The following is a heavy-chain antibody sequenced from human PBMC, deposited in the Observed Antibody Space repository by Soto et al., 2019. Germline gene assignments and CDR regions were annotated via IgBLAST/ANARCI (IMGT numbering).Heavy chain of an antibody. CDR1: GFTVSSNY. Sequence: PGGSLRLSCAASGFTVSSNYMSWVRQAPGKGLEWVSVIYSGGSTYYADSVKGRFTISRDNSKNTLYLQMNSLRAEDTAVYYCARDHYDFWSGPPYGMDVWGQGTTVTVSS. V-gene: IGHV3-53*01. D-gene: IGHD3-3*01. CDR2: IYSGGST. J-gene: IGHJ6*02. CDR3: ARDHYDFWSGPPYGMDV.